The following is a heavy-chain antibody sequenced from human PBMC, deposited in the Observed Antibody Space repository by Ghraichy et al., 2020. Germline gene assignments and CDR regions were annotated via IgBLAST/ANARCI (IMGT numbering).Heavy chain of an antibody. J-gene: IGHJ6*02. D-gene: IGHD3-22*01. Sequence: GGSLRLSCAASGLSFSGNYMSWVRQAPGKGLEWVSLTYSDGNTDYADSVKGRFTISRDSSKNTVYLQMSSLRPEDTAVYYCARDRMYDASGYYFYYYGMDVWGQGTTVTVSS. CDR1: GLSFSGNY. CDR3: ARDRMYDASGYYFYYYGMDV. V-gene: IGHV3-66*01. CDR2: TYSDGNT.